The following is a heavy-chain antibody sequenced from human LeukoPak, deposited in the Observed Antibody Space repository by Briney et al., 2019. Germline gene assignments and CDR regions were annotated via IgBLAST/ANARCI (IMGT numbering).Heavy chain of an antibody. D-gene: IGHD4-17*01. J-gene: IGHJ4*02. V-gene: IGHV3-7*05. CDR3: AKGQELDDGVFDS. Sequence: GGSLRLSCVASGFSFSSYWMSWVRQAPGRGLEWVANIKQDKSEKYYVDSVRGRFTISRDNAQNSLYLQMSSLRADDTAVYYCAKGQELDDGVFDSWGQGALVTVSS. CDR2: IKQDKSEK. CDR1: GFSFSSYW.